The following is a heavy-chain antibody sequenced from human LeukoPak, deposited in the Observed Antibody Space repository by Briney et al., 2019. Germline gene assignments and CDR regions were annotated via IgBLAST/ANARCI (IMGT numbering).Heavy chain of an antibody. V-gene: IGHV1-46*01. CDR2: INPSGGST. CDR3: AREGPGDDFWSGYRLTYYYGMDV. CDR1: GYTFTSYY. J-gene: IGHJ6*02. Sequence: ASVKVSCKASGYTFTSYYMHWVRQAPGQGLEWMGIINPSGGSTSYAQKFQGRVTMTRDTSTSTVYMELSSLRSEGTAVYYCAREGPGDDFWSGYRLTYYYGMDVWGQGTTVTVSS. D-gene: IGHD3-3*01.